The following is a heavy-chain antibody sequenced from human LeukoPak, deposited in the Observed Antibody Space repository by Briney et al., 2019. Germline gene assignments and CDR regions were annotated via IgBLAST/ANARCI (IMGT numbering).Heavy chain of an antibody. V-gene: IGHV4-59*01. CDR2: IHSCGST. Sequence: PSETLSLTCIISGGSITTYYWSWIRQPPGKGLEWIGYIHSCGSTNYNPSLKARLTISIDTSKNQFSMKLNSVTAADTAVYYCARDETSKGDAFDSWGQGTMVTVSS. CDR1: GGSITTYY. J-gene: IGHJ3*02. CDR3: ARDETSKGDAFDS.